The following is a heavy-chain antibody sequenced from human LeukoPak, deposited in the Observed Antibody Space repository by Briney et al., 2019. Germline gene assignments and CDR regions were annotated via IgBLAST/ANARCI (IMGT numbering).Heavy chain of an antibody. D-gene: IGHD3-10*01. CDR3: ARGGYYGSGNDFRFDP. V-gene: IGHV4-59*01. CDR1: GGSISSYY. CDR2: IHYTGST. J-gene: IGHJ5*02. Sequence: HPSETLSLTCTVSGGSISSYYWSWIRQSPGKGLECIGYIHYTGSTNYNPSLKSQVTISVETSKNQFSLKLKSVTAADTAVYYCARGGYYGSGNDFRFDPWGQGTLVTVSS.